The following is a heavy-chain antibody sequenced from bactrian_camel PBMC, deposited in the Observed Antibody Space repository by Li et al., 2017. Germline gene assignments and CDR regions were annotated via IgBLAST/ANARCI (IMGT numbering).Heavy chain of an antibody. V-gene: IGHV3S6*01. D-gene: IGHD1*01. Sequence: HVQLVESGGGSVQAGGSLRLSCAVSGFTGSPNCVAWFRQAPGKERDRVAHINVRGDTFYDDSVQGRFTISRDNAKSTLYLQLDNLKPEDTATYYCSNSTFGTLRGQGTQVTV. CDR1: GFTGSPNC. CDR2: INVRGDT. J-gene: IGHJ4*01. CDR3: SNSTFGTL.